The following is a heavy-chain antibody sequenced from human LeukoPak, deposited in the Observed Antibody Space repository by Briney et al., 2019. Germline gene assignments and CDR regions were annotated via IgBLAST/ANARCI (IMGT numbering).Heavy chain of an antibody. D-gene: IGHD4-23*01. V-gene: IGHV1-2*02. CDR2: INPNTGDT. J-gene: IGHJ4*02. CDR3: ARDAVALDY. CDR1: GYTFTGYY. Sequence: ASVKVSCKASGYTFTGYYMHWVRQAPGQGLEWMGWINPNTGDTNYAQKLLGRVTMTRDTSINTAYMELSRLRSDDTAVYYCARDAVALDYWGQGTLVTVSS.